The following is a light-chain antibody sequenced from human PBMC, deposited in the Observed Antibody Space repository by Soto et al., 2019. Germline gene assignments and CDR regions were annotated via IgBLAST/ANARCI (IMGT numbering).Light chain of an antibody. CDR3: LLFMSSATWV. CDR1: SGSVSTSYF. V-gene: IGLV8-61*01. J-gene: IGLJ3*02. CDR2: NTN. Sequence: QTVETQEPSISVSPGGTVTLTCGLSSGSVSTSYFPSWYQQTPGQAPRTLIYNTNTRSSGVPDRFSGSILGGKAALTITGAQADDESHYFCLLFMSSATWVFGGGTKLTVL.